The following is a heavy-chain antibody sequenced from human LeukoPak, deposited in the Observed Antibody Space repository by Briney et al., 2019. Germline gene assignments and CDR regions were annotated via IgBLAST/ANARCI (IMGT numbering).Heavy chain of an antibody. D-gene: IGHD2-2*01. V-gene: IGHV3-33*01. Sequence: PGRSLRLSCAASGFTFSSYGMHWVRQAPGKGLEWVAVIWYDGSNKYYADSVKGRFTISRDNSKNTLYLQMNSLRAEDTAVYYCARDWCSSTSCYSYYYGMDVWGQGTTATVSS. J-gene: IGHJ6*02. CDR1: GFTFSSYG. CDR2: IWYDGSNK. CDR3: ARDWCSSTSCYSYYYGMDV.